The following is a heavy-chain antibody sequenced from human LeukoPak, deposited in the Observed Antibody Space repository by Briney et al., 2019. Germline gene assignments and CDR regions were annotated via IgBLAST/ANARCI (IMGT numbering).Heavy chain of an antibody. CDR2: VSDDGNNI. D-gene: IGHD2-15*01. V-gene: IGHV3-30*04. CDR1: GFTFSNYP. Sequence: PRGSLRLSCAASGFTFSNYPMHWVRQAPGKGLEWVAVVSDDGNNIYYADSVKGRFTISRDNSKNTLYLQMNSLRAEDTAVYYCAKENSIVVVVSGAFDIWGQGTMVTVSS. J-gene: IGHJ3*02. CDR3: AKENSIVVVVSGAFDI.